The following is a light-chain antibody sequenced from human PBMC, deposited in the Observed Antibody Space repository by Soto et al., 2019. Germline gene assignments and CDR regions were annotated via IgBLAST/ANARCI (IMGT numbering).Light chain of an antibody. CDR1: SSNIGNSY. CDR3: GTWDSSLSVDV. V-gene: IGLV1-51*01. Sequence: QSVLTQPPSVSAAPGQKVTISCSGSSSNIGNSYVSWYQQLPGTAPKLLIYDSNKRPSGIPDRFSGSKSGTSATLGITGLQTGDEADYYCGTWDSSLSVDVFGTGTKVTVL. CDR2: DSN. J-gene: IGLJ1*01.